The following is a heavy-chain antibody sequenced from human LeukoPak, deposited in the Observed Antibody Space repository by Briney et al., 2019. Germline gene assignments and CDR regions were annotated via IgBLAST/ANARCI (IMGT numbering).Heavy chain of an antibody. Sequence: PGGSLRLSCAASGFTFSSYAMSWVRQAPGKGLEWVSSISGSGGSTYYADSVKGRFTISRDNSKNTLYLQMNSLRGEDTAVYYCAKDPIAVAGNNYYRMDVWGQGTTVSVSS. CDR3: AKDPIAVAGNNYYRMDV. CDR1: GFTFSSYA. V-gene: IGHV3-23*01. D-gene: IGHD6-19*01. J-gene: IGHJ6*02. CDR2: ISGSGGST.